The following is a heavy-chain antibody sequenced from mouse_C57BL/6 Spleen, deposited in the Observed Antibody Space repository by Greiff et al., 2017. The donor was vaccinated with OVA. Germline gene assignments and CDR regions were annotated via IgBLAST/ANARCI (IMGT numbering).Heavy chain of an antibody. CDR3: AAREGTFAN. CDR2: ISSGGSYT. CDR1: GFTFSSYG. J-gene: IGHJ3*01. V-gene: IGHV5-6*01. Sequence: EVKLVESGGDLVKPGGSLKLSCAASGFTFSSYGMSWVRQTPDQRLEWVATISSGGSYTYYPDSVKGRFTISRDNAKNTRYLQMSSLKSEDTAMYYCAAREGTFANWGQGTLVTVSA. D-gene: IGHD3-3*01.